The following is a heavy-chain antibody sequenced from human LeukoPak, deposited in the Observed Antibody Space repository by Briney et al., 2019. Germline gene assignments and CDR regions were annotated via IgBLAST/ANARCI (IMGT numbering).Heavy chain of an antibody. V-gene: IGHV3-30-3*01. CDR1: GFTFSSYA. J-gene: IGHJ4*02. CDR2: ISYDGSNK. CDR3: ARGEDGYNYGDFDGDY. Sequence: PGRSLRLSCVASGFTFSSYAMHWVRQAPGKGLEWVAVISYDGSNKYYADSVKGRFTISRDNSKNTLYLQMNSLRAEDTAVYYCARGEDGYNYGDFDGDYWGQGTLVTVSS. D-gene: IGHD5-24*01.